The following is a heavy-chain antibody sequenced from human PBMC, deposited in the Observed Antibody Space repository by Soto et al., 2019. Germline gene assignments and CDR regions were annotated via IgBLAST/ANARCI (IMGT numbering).Heavy chain of an antibody. V-gene: IGHV3-23*01. Sequence: GGSLRLSCAASGFTFSSYAMSWVRQAPGKGLEWVSAISGSGGSTYCADSVKGRFTISRDNSKNTLYLQMNSLRAEDTAVYYCAKDMYSSSWDYYYYYGMDVWGQGTTVTVSS. D-gene: IGHD6-13*01. CDR1: GFTFSSYA. J-gene: IGHJ6*02. CDR3: AKDMYSSSWDYYYYYGMDV. CDR2: ISGSGGST.